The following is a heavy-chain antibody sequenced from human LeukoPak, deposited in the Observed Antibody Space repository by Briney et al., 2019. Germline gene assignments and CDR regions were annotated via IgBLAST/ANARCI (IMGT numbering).Heavy chain of an antibody. CDR3: ARDESPLAGDAFDI. CDR1: GYTFTSYG. Sequence: ASVKVSCKASGYTFTSYGISWVRQAPGRGLEWMGWISAYNGNTNYAQKLQGRVTMTTDTSTSTAYMELRSLRSDDTAVYYCARDESPLAGDAFDIWGQGTMVTVSS. V-gene: IGHV1-18*01. J-gene: IGHJ3*02. CDR2: ISAYNGNT.